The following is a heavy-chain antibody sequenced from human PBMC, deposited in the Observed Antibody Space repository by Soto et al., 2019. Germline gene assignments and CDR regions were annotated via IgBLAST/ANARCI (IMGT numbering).Heavy chain of an antibody. J-gene: IGHJ4*02. CDR3: ARDESAGSSIRY. Sequence: EVQVVESGGGLVKPGGSLRLSCTAPGSPFSSYGMNWVRQAPGKGLEWVASINNGGEYIYYADSVQGRFTISRDNAKNSLYLHMNSLRAEDTAVYFCARDESAGSSIRYWGQGTLVTVSS. D-gene: IGHD6-13*01. CDR2: INNGGEYI. CDR1: GSPFSSYG. V-gene: IGHV3-21*01.